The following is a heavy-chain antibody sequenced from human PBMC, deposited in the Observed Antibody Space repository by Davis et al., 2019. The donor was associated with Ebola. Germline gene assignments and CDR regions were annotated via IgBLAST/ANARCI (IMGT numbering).Heavy chain of an antibody. CDR1: GFTISNYW. J-gene: IGHJ4*02. CDR3: GATGVDYLDY. Sequence: GESLKISCAASGFTISNYWIAWVRQAPGKGLEWVANMNQDGSQKYFVDSVRGRFTISRDNAENSLFLQMSSLRADDTAVYYCGATGVDYLDYWGQGTLVTVSS. CDR2: MNQDGSQK. V-gene: IGHV3-7*01. D-gene: IGHD1-1*01.